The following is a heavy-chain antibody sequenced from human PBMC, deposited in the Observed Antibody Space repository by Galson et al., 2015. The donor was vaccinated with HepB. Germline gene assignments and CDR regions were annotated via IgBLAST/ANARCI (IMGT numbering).Heavy chain of an antibody. V-gene: IGHV1-46*01. CDR1: GYTFTRYY. CDR2: INPSGGST. J-gene: IGHJ6*02. Sequence: SVTVSCKASGYTFTRYYIHWLRQAPGQGLEWMGIINPSGGSTSYAQKFQGRVTVTRDTSTSTAYMELSSLRSEDTAVYYCARETYYYDSSGYKYYYYGMDVRGQGTTVTVSS. CDR3: ARETYYYDSSGYKYYYYGMDV. D-gene: IGHD3-22*01.